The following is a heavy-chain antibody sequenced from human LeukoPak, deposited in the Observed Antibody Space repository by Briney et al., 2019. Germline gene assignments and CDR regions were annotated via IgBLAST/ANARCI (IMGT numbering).Heavy chain of an antibody. CDR2: IYTSGST. CDR1: GGSISSGSYY. Sequence: SETLSLTCTVSGGSISSGSYYWSWIRQPAGKGLEWIGRIYTSGSTNYNPSLKSRVTISVDTSKNQFSLKLSSVTAADTAVYYCARAAKGGAPRVGAFDIWGQGTMVTVSS. CDR3: ARAAKGGAPRVGAFDI. V-gene: IGHV4-61*02. D-gene: IGHD2-15*01. J-gene: IGHJ3*02.